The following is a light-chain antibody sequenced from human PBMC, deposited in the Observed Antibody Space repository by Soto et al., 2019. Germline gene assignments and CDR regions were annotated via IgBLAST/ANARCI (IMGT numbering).Light chain of an antibody. CDR3: QQYGSSGT. J-gene: IGKJ1*01. CDR1: QSVSNNY. CDR2: GAS. Sequence: EIVLTQSPGTLSLSPGERDTLSCRASQSVSNNYLAWYQQKPGQAPRLLIYGASNRATGIPDRFSGSGSGTDFTLTISRLEPEDFAVYYCQQYGSSGTFGQGTTVDIK. V-gene: IGKV3-20*01.